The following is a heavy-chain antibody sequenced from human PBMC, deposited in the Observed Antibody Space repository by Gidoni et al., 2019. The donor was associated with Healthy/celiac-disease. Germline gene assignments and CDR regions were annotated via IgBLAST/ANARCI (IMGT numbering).Heavy chain of an antibody. CDR2: ISWNMDSR. V-gene: IGHV3-9*01. CDR1: GFTFHDYA. Sequence: EVQLVASGGGLVQPGRSLTPSCAASGFTFHDYAMHWVRQAPGTGMEGVAGISWNMDSRGYADSVKGRITIARDNAKNSLYLQMNSLRAEDTALYDFANDMVSGYSRMRPAFDYWGQGTLVTVSS. J-gene: IGHJ4*02. D-gene: IGHD6-13*01. CDR3: ANDMVSGYSRMRPAFDY.